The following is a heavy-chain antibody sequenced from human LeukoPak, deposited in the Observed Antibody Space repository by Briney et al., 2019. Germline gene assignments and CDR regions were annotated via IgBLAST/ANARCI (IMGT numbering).Heavy chain of an antibody. J-gene: IGHJ2*01. V-gene: IGHV4-4*02. CDR1: GGSISSSNW. CDR3: AVDRYRHWYFDL. Sequence: SGTLSLTCVVSGGSISSSNWWGWVRQPPGKGLEWIGETYHSGSTNYTPSLKSRVTISVDKSKNQFSLKLNSVTAADTAVYYCAVDRYRHWYFDLWGRGTLVTVSS. CDR2: TYHSGST. D-gene: IGHD1-1*01.